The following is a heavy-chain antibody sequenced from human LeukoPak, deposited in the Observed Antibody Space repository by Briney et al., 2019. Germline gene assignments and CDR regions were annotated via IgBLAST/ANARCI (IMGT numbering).Heavy chain of an antibody. J-gene: IGHJ3*02. V-gene: IGHV1-18*01. CDR2: ISAYNGNT. CDR1: GYTFTSYG. D-gene: IGHD3-22*01. Sequence: GASVKVSCKASGYTFTSYGISWVRQAPGQGLEWMGWISAYNGNTNYAQKLQGRVTMTTDTSTSTAYMELRSLRSDDTAVYYCARSKDYYHSSGAFDIWGQGTMVTASS. CDR3: ARSKDYYHSSGAFDI.